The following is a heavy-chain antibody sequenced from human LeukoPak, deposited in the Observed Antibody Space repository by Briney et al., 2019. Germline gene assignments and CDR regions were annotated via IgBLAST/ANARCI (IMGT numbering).Heavy chain of an antibody. CDR2: ISSSSSYI. J-gene: IGHJ6*03. D-gene: IGHD3-22*01. Sequence: GGSLRLSCAGSGFSLSSHSMNWVRQAPGKGLEWVSSISSSSSYIYYADSVKGRFTISRDNAKKSLSLQMNSLRAEDTAVYYCARDYYDNSAYYHMDVWGKGTTVTVSS. CDR3: ARDYYDNSAYYHMDV. CDR1: GFSLSSHS. V-gene: IGHV3-21*01.